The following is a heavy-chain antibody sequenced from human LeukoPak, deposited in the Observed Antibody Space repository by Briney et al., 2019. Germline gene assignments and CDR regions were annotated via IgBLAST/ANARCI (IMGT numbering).Heavy chain of an antibody. J-gene: IGHJ4*02. CDR1: GYIFTAYY. CDR3: ARDPGRYFDY. CDR2: INPNNGGT. Sequence: SSVKVSCKASGYIFTAYYMHWVRQAPGQGLEWMGWINPNNGGTNNAQKFQGRVTITSDTSISTAYMELRRLRADDTAVYYCARDPGRYFDYWGQGTLVTVSS. V-gene: IGHV1-2*02.